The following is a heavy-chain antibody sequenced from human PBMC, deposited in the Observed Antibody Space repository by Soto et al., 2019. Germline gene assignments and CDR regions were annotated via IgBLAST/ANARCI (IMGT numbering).Heavy chain of an antibody. V-gene: IGHV3-33*01. Sequence: GGSLRLSCAASGFTFSSYGMHWVRQAPGKGLEWVAVIWYDGSNKYYADSVKGRFTISRDNSKNTLYLQMNSLRAEDTAVYYCARGGYGSALYFDYWGQGTLVTVSS. J-gene: IGHJ4*02. CDR2: IWYDGSNK. CDR1: GFTFSSYG. D-gene: IGHD3-10*01. CDR3: ARGGYGSALYFDY.